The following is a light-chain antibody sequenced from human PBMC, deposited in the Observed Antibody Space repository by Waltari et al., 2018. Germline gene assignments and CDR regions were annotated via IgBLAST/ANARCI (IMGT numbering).Light chain of an antibody. V-gene: IGLV2-14*03. J-gene: IGLJ1*01. CDR1: SNDVGGYNY. Sequence: QSALTQPASVSGSPGQSITISCTGTSNDVGGYNYVSWYQQHPGKAPKLMIYDVSDRPSGVSNRFSGSKSGYTASLTISGLQAEDEAEYYCTSYATGSSYIFGGGTKVTVL. CDR2: DVS. CDR3: TSYATGSSYI.